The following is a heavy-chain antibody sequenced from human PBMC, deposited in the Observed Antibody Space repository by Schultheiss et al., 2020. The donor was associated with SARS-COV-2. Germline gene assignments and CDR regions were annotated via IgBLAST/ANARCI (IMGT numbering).Heavy chain of an antibody. CDR1: GYTFTSYG. D-gene: IGHD3-9*01. J-gene: IGHJ5*02. V-gene: IGHV1-18*01. CDR2: ISAYNGNT. CDR3: ASCDILTGYQALDP. Sequence: ASVKVSCKASGYTFTSYGISWVRQAPGQGLEWMGWISAYNGNTNYAQKLQGRVTMTRNTSISTAYMELSSLRSEDTAVYYCASCDILTGYQALDPWGQGTLVTVSS.